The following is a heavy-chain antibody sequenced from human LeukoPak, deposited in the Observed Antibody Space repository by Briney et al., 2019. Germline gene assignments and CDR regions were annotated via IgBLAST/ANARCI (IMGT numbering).Heavy chain of an antibody. CDR2: INPNSGVT. V-gene: IGHV1-2*02. Sequence: ASVKVSCKASGYTFTDYYMHWVRQAPGQGLEWMGWINPNSGVTSSAQKFQGRVTMTRDTSITTVYMEVRWLTSDDTAIYYCARADRLDGAPYLIGPWGQGTLVTVSS. D-gene: IGHD2-21*01. J-gene: IGHJ5*02. CDR3: ARADRLDGAPYLIGP. CDR1: GYTFTDYY.